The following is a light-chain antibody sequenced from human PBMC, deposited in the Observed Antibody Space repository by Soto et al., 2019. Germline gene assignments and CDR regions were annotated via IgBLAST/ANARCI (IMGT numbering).Light chain of an antibody. CDR3: QEYNTWPWT. CDR1: QSVNSN. J-gene: IGKJ1*01. CDR2: GAS. V-gene: IGKV3-15*01. Sequence: ETVMTQSPATLSVSPGEGATLSCRARQSVNSNLAWYQQKLGQAPRVLIYGASTRATGIPARFSGSGSGTEFILTISSLQSEDFAVYYCQEYNTWPWTFGQGTKVEIK.